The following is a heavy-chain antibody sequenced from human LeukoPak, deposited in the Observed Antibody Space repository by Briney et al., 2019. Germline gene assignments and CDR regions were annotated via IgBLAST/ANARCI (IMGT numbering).Heavy chain of an antibody. CDR3: ARAEGYYYDSSGPAGAFDI. CDR1: GYTFTSYG. CDR2: ISAYNGNT. D-gene: IGHD3-22*01. Sequence: ASVKVSCKASGYTFTSYGIRWVRQAPGQGLEWMGWISAYNGNTNYAQKLQGRVTMTTDTSTSTAYMELRSLRSDDTAVYYCARAEGYYYDSSGPAGAFDIWGQGTMVTVSS. J-gene: IGHJ3*02. V-gene: IGHV1-18*04.